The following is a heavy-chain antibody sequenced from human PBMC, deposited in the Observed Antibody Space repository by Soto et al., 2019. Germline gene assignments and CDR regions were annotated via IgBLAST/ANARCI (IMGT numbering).Heavy chain of an antibody. Sequence: SETLSLTCAVYGGSFSGYYWSWIRQPPGKGLEWIGEINHSGSTNYNPSLKSRVTISVDTSKNQFSLKLSSVTAADTAVYYCAGGVDGSPANYYDSSGYRDAFDIWGQGTMVTVSS. CDR1: GGSFSGYY. CDR3: AGGVDGSPANYYDSSGYRDAFDI. V-gene: IGHV4-34*01. D-gene: IGHD3-22*01. J-gene: IGHJ3*02. CDR2: INHSGST.